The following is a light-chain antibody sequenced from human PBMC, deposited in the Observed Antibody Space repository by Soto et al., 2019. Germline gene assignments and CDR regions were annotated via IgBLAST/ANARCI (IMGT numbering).Light chain of an antibody. CDR1: QSLGGN. Sequence: EIVMTQSPATLAGSPGETVTLSCRASQSLGGNLAWYQQKPGQAPRLLIFRASTRATGVPARFSGRGSGTEVTLTISGLQYEDVAVYYCQQYRKWPPWTFGPGPKVEIK. CDR3: QQYRKWPPWT. CDR2: RAS. J-gene: IGKJ1*01. V-gene: IGKV3-15*01.